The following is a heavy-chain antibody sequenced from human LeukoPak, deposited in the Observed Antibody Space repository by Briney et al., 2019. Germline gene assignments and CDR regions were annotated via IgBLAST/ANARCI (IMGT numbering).Heavy chain of an antibody. CDR3: AKGQSEAMAGEDMDV. V-gene: IGHV3-23*01. J-gene: IGHJ6*03. CDR2: ISGSGGST. Sequence: PGGSLRLSCGASGFTFSNYAMSWVRQAPGKGLEWVSSISGSGGSTYYADSVKGRFTISRDNSKNTLYLQMNSLRAEDTAVYYCAKGQSEAMAGEDMDVWGKGTTVTISS. D-gene: IGHD5-18*01. CDR1: GFTFSNYA.